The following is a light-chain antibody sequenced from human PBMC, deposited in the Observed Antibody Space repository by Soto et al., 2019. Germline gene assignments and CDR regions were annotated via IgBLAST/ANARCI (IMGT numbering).Light chain of an antibody. CDR1: QSVSSNH. CDR2: GAS. Sequence: DIVLTQSPGTLSLSPGERATLSCRASQSVSSNHLAWYQQKPGQAPRLLIDGASSRATGVPDRFSGSGSGTDFTLTISRLEPEDFAVYYCQQYGSSPLWTFGQGTKVDIK. CDR3: QQYGSSPLWT. J-gene: IGKJ1*01. V-gene: IGKV3-20*01.